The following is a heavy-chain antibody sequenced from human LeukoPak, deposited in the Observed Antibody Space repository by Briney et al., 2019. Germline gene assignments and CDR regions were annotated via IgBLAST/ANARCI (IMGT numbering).Heavy chain of an antibody. CDR3: ARVGSGGAWFDF. V-gene: IGHV4-59*01. Sequence: SETLSLTCTVSSGSITGYYWSWIRQPPGKGLEWIAYVYATGTTNYNPSLKTRATISIDTSKNQLSLTLISLTATDTAVYYCARVGSGGAWFDFWGQGALVSISS. J-gene: IGHJ4*02. CDR2: VYATGTT. CDR1: SGSITGYY. D-gene: IGHD6-19*01.